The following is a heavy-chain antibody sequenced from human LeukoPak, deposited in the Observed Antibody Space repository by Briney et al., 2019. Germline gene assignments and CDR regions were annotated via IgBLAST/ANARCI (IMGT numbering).Heavy chain of an antibody. CDR2: IYYSGST. V-gene: IGHV4-39*01. CDR1: GGSISSSSYY. CDR3: ARLGYSYGQVDY. J-gene: IGHJ4*02. Sequence: KPSETLSLTCTVSGGSISSSSYYWGWLRQPPGKGLEWIGCIYYSGSTYYNPSLKSRVTISVDTSKNQFSLKLSSVTAADTAVYYCARLGYSYGQVDYWGQGTLVTVSS. D-gene: IGHD5-18*01.